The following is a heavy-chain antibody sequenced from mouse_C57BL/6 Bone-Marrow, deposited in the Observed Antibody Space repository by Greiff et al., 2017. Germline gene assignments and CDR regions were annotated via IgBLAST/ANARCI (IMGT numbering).Heavy chain of an antibody. CDR1: GYTFTDYA. CDR2: ISTYYGNA. J-gene: IGHJ3*01. Sequence: LVEPGPELVRPGVSVKISCKGSGYTFTDYAMHWVKQSHAKSLEWIGVISTYYGNASYNQKFKNKATLTVDKSSSTAYMELATLTSEDSAVYYCARNWDSSGYCFAYWGQGTLVTVSA. V-gene: IGHV1-67*01. CDR3: ARNWDSSGYCFAY. D-gene: IGHD3-2*02.